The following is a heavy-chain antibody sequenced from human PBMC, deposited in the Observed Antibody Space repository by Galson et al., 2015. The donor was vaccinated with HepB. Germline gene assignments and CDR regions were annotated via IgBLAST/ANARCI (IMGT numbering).Heavy chain of an antibody. J-gene: IGHJ5*02. CDR2: ISSNGGST. V-gene: IGHV3-64D*06. D-gene: IGHD3-10*01. CDR1: GFTFSRNA. Sequence: SLRLSCAASGFTFSRNAMHWVRQAPAKGLAYVSGISSNGGSTYYADSVKGRFTISRDTSKNTLYLQMSSLRTEDTAVYYCVKDRATLVRGIGIDWFDPWGQGTL. CDR3: VKDRATLVRGIGIDWFDP.